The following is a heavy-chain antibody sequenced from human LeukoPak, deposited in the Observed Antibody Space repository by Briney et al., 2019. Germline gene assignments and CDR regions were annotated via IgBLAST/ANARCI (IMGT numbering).Heavy chain of an antibody. CDR2: IIPILGIA. Sequence: SVKVSCKASGGTFSSYTISWVRQAPGQGLVWMGRIIPILGIANYAQKFQGRVTITADKSTSTAYMELSSLRSEDTAVYYCARVDRAVAGTPHYWGQGTLVTVSS. CDR1: GGTFSSYT. J-gene: IGHJ4*02. V-gene: IGHV1-69*02. D-gene: IGHD6-19*01. CDR3: ARVDRAVAGTPHY.